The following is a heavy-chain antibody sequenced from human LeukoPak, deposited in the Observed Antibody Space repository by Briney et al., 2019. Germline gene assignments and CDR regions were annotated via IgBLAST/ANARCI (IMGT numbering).Heavy chain of an antibody. Sequence: SETLSLTCAVSGASISGSGYYLGWIRQPPGKGLEWIGNIYYTGSTYYNASLKSRVTMYIDTSKNQFSLKLSSVTAADTAMYYCAKSNGYGLIDYWGQGTLVTVSS. V-gene: IGHV4-39*01. J-gene: IGHJ4*02. CDR1: GASISGSGYY. CDR2: IYYTGST. CDR3: AKSNGYGLIDY. D-gene: IGHD5-12*01.